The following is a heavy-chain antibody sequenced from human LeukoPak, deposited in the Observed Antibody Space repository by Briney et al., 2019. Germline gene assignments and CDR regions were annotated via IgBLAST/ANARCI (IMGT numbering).Heavy chain of an antibody. V-gene: IGHV3-48*04. D-gene: IGHD3-22*01. CDR1: GFTFSRYS. CDR3: ARAGGYYYDSSGYYYAEEYYFDY. CDR2: ILNTGSTI. J-gene: IGHJ4*02. Sequence: GGSLRLSCAASGFTFSRYSINWVRQVPGKGLEWLSYILNTGSTIYYADSVKGRFTISRDNAKNSLFLQMNSLRAEDTAVYYCARAGGYYYDSSGYYYAEEYYFDYWGQGTLVTVSS.